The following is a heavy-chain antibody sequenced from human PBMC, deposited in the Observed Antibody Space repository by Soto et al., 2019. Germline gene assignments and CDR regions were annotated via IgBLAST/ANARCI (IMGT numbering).Heavy chain of an antibody. J-gene: IGHJ5*02. CDR1: CGSISSGGYS. D-gene: IGHD2-2*01. CDR3: ARVPDR. V-gene: IGHV4-30-2*01. Sequence: SETLSLTCAVSCGSISSGGYSWSWIRQPPGKGLEWIGYIYHSGSTYYNPSLKSRVTISVDRSKNQFSLKLSSVTAADTAVHYCARVPDRWGQGTLVTVSS. CDR2: IYHSGST.